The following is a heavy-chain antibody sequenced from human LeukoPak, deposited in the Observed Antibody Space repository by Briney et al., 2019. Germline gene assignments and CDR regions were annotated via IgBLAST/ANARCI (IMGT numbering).Heavy chain of an antibody. CDR2: ISGSGGNT. CDR3: ARSNYYEELFDY. V-gene: IGHV3-23*01. J-gene: IGHJ4*02. Sequence: GGSLRLSCAASGFTFTSYGMSWVRQAPGKGLEWVSGISGSGGNTYYADSVKGRFTISRDNAQNLLFLQMNRLRVEDTAVYYCARSNYYEELFDYWGQGTLVTVSS. CDR1: GFTFTSYG. D-gene: IGHD3-22*01.